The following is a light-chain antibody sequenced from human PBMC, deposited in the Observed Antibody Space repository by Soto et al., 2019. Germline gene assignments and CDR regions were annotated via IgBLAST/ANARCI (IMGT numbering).Light chain of an antibody. CDR1: QSVSSNY. CDR2: GAS. J-gene: IGKJ2*01. Sequence: DIVLTQSPGTLSLFPGERATLSCRASQSVSSNYLAWFQQKPGQAPRLLIHGASSRAAGIPDRFSGSGSGTDFTLSISRLEPEDLAVYYCQQYVSSPYTFGHGTKLEIK. V-gene: IGKV3-20*01. CDR3: QQYVSSPYT.